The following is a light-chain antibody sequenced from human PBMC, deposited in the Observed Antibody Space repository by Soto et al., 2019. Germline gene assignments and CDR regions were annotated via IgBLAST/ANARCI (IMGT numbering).Light chain of an antibody. V-gene: IGLV2-14*03. CDR3: KSYTSDSTYV. CDR2: DVT. Sequence: QSALTQPAFVSGSPGQSITISCTGTGSDIGTYNYVSWYQHHPGKAPKFIIYDVTNRPSGVSDRFSGSKSGNTASLTISGLQAEDEADYFCKSYTSDSTYVFGTGTKLTVL. J-gene: IGLJ1*01. CDR1: GSDIGTYNY.